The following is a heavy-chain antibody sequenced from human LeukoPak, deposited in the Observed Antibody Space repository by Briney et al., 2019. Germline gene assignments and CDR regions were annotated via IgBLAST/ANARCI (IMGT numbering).Heavy chain of an antibody. CDR2: ISSNSRTT. J-gene: IGHJ5*02. CDR3: ARGPHDDATGYSFS. V-gene: IGHV3-48*01. D-gene: IGHD3-9*01. CDR1: GFIFSTYG. Sequence: PGGSLRLSCEASGFIFSTYGMAWVRQAPGKGLEWNSYISSNSRTTAYADSVRGRFTISRDNAKNSLSLQINRLRADDTGVYYCARGPHDDATGYSFSWGQGTQVTVSS.